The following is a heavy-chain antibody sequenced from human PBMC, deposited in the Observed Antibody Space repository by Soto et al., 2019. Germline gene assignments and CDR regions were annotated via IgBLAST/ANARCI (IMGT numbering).Heavy chain of an antibody. CDR1: GFTFSRYR. V-gene: IGHV3-7*03. CDR2: IKQDGSEK. D-gene: IGHD5-12*01. Sequence: PGGPRRLSFSASGFTFSRYRMSWGLQAPGSGLEWLSNIKQDGSEKYYVDSVKGRFTISRDNAKNSLYLQMNSLRAEDTAVYYCARGVGRRWLQLLQSYVRGFDYWGQGTLVPVYS. J-gene: IGHJ4*02. CDR3: ARGVGRRWLQLLQSYVRGFDY.